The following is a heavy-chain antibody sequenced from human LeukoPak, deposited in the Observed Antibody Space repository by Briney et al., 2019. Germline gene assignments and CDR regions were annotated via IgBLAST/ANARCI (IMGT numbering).Heavy chain of an antibody. CDR1: GGSISSGGYS. CDR2: IYHSGST. J-gene: IGHJ4*02. D-gene: IGHD4-17*01. V-gene: IGHV4-30-2*01. Sequence: SETLSLTCAVSGGSISSGGYSWSWIRQPLGKGLEWIGYIYHSGSTYYNPSLKSRVTISVDRSKNQFSLKLSSVTAADTAVYYCARVYGDYLNFDYWGQGTLVTVSS. CDR3: ARVYGDYLNFDY.